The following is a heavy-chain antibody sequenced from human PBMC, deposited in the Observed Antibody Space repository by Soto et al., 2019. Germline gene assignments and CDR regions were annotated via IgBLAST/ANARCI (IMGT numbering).Heavy chain of an antibody. CDR1: GYTFTSYD. J-gene: IGHJ5*02. V-gene: IGHV1-18*01. Sequence: ASVKVSCKASGYTFTSYDINWVRQATGQGLEWMGWISANSGNTNYAQKLQGRVTMTTDTSTSTAYMELRSLRSDDTAAYYCARSPASFRGLNWFDPWGQGTLVTVSS. CDR2: ISANSGNT. CDR3: ARSPASFRGLNWFDP. D-gene: IGHD2-15*01.